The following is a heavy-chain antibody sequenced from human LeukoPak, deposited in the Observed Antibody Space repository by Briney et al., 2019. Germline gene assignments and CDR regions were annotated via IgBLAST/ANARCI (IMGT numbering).Heavy chain of an antibody. J-gene: IGHJ4*02. CDR1: GGSFSGYY. V-gene: IGHV4-34*01. CDR2: INHSGST. Sequence: SETLSLTCAVYGGSFSGYYWSWIRQPPGKGLEGIGEINHSGSTNYNPSLKSRVTISVDTSKNQFSLKLSSVTAADTAVYYCAREGCSGGSCYGFGDWGQGTLVTVSS. D-gene: IGHD2-15*01. CDR3: AREGCSGGSCYGFGD.